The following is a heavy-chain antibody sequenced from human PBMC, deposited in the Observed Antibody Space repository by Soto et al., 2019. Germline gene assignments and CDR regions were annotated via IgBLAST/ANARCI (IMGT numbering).Heavy chain of an antibody. CDR2: INSDGSST. J-gene: IGHJ4*02. Sequence: TGGSLRLSCAASGFAFTSYWMHWVRQPPGKGLVWVSRINSDGSSTSYADSVKGRFTISRDNAKNTLYLQMNSLRAEDTAIYYCAGRDCTNNICNFYWGQGALVTVSS. V-gene: IGHV3-74*01. CDR3: AGRDCTNNICNFY. D-gene: IGHD2-8*01. CDR1: GFAFTSYW.